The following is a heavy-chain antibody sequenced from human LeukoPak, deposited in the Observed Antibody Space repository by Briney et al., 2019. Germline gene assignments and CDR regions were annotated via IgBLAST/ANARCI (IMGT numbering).Heavy chain of an antibody. D-gene: IGHD6-13*01. CDR3: AKFWGAAGTLNYGMDV. CDR2: ISGSGGST. J-gene: IGHJ6*02. Sequence: GGSLRLSCAASGFSFSGYAMSWVRQAPGKGLEWVSSISGSGGSTYYADSVKGRFTISRDKSKNTLYLQMNSLRAEDTAVYYCAKFWGAAGTLNYGMDVWGQGTMVTVSS. CDR1: GFSFSGYA. V-gene: IGHV3-23*01.